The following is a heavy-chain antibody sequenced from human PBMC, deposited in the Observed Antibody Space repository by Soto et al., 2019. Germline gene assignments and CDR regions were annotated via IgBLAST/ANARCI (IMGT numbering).Heavy chain of an antibody. V-gene: IGHV5-10-1*01. CDR3: ATLRLNSDTAMVTRYYYCGMDV. Sequence: PGESLKISCKGSGYSFTSYWISWVRQMPGKGLEWMGRIDPSDSYTNYSPSFQGHVTISADKSISTAYLQWSSLKASDTAMYYCATLRLNSDTAMVTRYYYCGMDVWGQATTGTVSS. CDR1: GYSFTSYW. J-gene: IGHJ6*02. CDR2: IDPSDSYT. D-gene: IGHD5-18*01.